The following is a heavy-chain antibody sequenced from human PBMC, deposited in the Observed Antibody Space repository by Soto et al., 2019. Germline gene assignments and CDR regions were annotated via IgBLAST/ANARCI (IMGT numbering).Heavy chain of an antibody. J-gene: IGHJ4*02. CDR3: ARGGSYWARRHYFDS. V-gene: IGHV1-8*02. Sequence: QVQLVQSGAEMKKPGASVKVSCKASGYTFTSYDINWVRQAAGQGPEWMGSVTPRNGDTAFAQKYQGRVTVTSNTSMSTVYMELSNLRSDDTAVYYCARGGSYWARRHYFDSWGQGTLLTVSS. CDR1: GYTFTSYD. D-gene: IGHD2-8*02. CDR2: VTPRNGDT.